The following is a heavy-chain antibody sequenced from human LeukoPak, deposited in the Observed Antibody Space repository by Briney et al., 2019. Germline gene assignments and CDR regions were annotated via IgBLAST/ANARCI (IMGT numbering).Heavy chain of an antibody. D-gene: IGHD4-17*01. Sequence: GGSLRLSCEASGFTFTTYSMTWVRQAPGKGLEWVSIISSGSSAIFSADALKGRFTISRDDAKNSLYLDMNSLRAEDTAVYYCARGHTAVTRHFDFWGQGTLVTVSS. J-gene: IGHJ4*02. CDR3: ARGHTAVTRHFDF. V-gene: IGHV3-21*01. CDR1: GFTFTTYS. CDR2: ISSGSSAI.